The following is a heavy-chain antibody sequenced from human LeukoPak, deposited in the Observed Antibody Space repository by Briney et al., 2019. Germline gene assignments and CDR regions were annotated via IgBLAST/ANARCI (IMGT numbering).Heavy chain of an antibody. CDR3: AKGGGDYYGFDY. CDR2: ISYDGSNK. V-gene: IGHV3-30*18. D-gene: IGHD3-10*01. Sequence: PGGSLRLSCVASGFTFSSYGMHWVRQAPGKGLEWVAVISYDGSNKYYADSVKGRFTISRDNSKNTLYLQMNSLRAEDTAVYYCAKGGGDYYGFDYWGQGTLVTVSS. J-gene: IGHJ4*02. CDR1: GFTFSSYG.